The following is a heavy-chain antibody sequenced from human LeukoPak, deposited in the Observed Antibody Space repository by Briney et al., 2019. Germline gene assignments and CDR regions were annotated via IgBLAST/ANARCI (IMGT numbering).Heavy chain of an antibody. V-gene: IGHV3-23*01. CDR3: ARSSYKHLGYGDYSDY. D-gene: IGHD3-10*01. CDR1: GVTLSSFA. CDR2: ISSSGSGDNT. Sequence: GGSLRLSCAASGVTLSSFAMSWARQAPGKGLEWVSGISSSGSGDNTYYADSVKGRFTISRDSSKNTLFLQMNGLRAEDTAMYFCARSSYKHLGYGDYSDYWGQGTLVTVSS. J-gene: IGHJ4*02.